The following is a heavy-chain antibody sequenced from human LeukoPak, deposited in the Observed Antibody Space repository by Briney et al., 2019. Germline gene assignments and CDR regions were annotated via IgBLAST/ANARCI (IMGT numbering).Heavy chain of an antibody. V-gene: IGHV3-64*01. D-gene: IGHD3-10*01. J-gene: IGHJ4*02. Sequence: GGSLRLSCAASGFTFSSYAMHWVRQAPGKGLEYVSAISSNGGSTYYANSVKGRFTISRDNSKNTLYLQMGSLRAEDMAVYYRARGVLMGNFDYWGQGTLVTVSS. CDR2: ISSNGGST. CDR3: ARGVLMGNFDY. CDR1: GFTFSSYA.